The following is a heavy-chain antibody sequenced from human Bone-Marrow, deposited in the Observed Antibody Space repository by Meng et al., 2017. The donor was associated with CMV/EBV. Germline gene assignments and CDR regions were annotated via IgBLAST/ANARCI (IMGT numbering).Heavy chain of an antibody. V-gene: IGHV3-30*02. CDR3: AKVKDGDIVKVPAALDY. CDR2: IRYDARNQ. CDR1: FTFSSYG. D-gene: IGHD2-2*01. Sequence: FTFSSYGMHWVRQAPGKGLEWVTFIRYDARNQYYADSVKGRFTISRDNSNNTLYLRMNSLRTEDTAVYYCAKVKDGDIVKVPAALDYWGQGTLVTVSS. J-gene: IGHJ4*02.